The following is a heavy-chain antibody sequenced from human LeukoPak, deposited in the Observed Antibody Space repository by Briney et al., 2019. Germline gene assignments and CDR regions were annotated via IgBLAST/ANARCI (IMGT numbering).Heavy chain of an antibody. CDR3: ARDGGYDSSGYYYYFDY. D-gene: IGHD3-22*01. CDR1: GFTFSSFA. J-gene: IGHJ4*02. CDR2: ISGSGGST. V-gene: IGHV3-23*01. Sequence: GGSLRLSCSASGFTFSSFAMSWVRQAPGKGLEWVSGISGSGGSTYYADSMKGRFTISRDNSKNTLYLQMNSLRAEDTAVYYCARDGGYDSSGYYYYFDYWGQGTLVTVSS.